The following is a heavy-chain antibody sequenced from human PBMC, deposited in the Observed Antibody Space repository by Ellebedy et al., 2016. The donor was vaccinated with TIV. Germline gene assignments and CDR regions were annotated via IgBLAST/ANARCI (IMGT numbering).Heavy chain of an antibody. CDR1: GFSFTSYA. J-gene: IGHJ4*02. CDR2: ISNTGSST. D-gene: IGHD3-22*01. V-gene: IGHV3-23*01. CDR3: AKGRGGGSDSSAPRYYFDY. Sequence: PGGSLRLSCAASGFSFTSYAMSWVRQAPGEGMEWVSTISNTGSSTYYADSVEGRFIITRDNSKRTLFLQMNSLRAEDTAVYYCAKGRGGGSDSSAPRYYFDYWGLGTLVTVSS.